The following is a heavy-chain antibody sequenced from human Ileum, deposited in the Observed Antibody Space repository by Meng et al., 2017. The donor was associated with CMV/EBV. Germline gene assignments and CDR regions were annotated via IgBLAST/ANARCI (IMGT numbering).Heavy chain of an antibody. CDR1: GYSFTSYY. CDR3: ARARDYGPIDY. CDR2: FNPSGGYT. V-gene: IGHV1-46*01. Sequence: GQVVQSGAEDKKPGASVKVSCKASGYSFTSYYMHWVRQAPGQGLEWMGVFNPSGGYTNYAQDFKGRVTMTRDTSTTTVSMDLSSLRSEDTAVYYCARARDYGPIDYWGQGTLVTVSS. J-gene: IGHJ4*02. D-gene: IGHD4-17*01.